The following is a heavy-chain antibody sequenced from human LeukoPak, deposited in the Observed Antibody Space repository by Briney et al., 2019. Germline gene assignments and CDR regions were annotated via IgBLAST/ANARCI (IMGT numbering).Heavy chain of an antibody. CDR3: AQTYYYDSSPWIDYFQH. D-gene: IGHD3-22*01. CDR1: GGTFSSYA. J-gene: IGHJ1*01. V-gene: IGHV1-69*05. Sequence: SVKVSCKASGGTFSSYAISWVRQAPGKGLEWRGGIIPIFGTANYAQKFQGRVTITTDESTSTAYMELSSLRSEYTAVYYCAQTYYYDSSPWIDYFQHWGQGTLVTVSS. CDR2: IIPIFGTA.